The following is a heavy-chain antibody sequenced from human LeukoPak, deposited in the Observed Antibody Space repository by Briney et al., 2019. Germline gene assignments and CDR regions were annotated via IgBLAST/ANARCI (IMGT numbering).Heavy chain of an antibody. CDR1: GGSIISSSYN. Sequence: SETLSLTCAVSGGSIISSSYNWGWIRQPPGKGLVWIGTIYHSGTTYYNPSLKSRVTISVDTSKNQFSLKLSSVTAADTAVYYCVREYDFWSGYYPPPSEDYGMDVWGQGTTVTVSS. D-gene: IGHD3-3*01. CDR3: VREYDFWSGYYPPPSEDYGMDV. J-gene: IGHJ6*02. V-gene: IGHV4-39*07. CDR2: IYHSGTT.